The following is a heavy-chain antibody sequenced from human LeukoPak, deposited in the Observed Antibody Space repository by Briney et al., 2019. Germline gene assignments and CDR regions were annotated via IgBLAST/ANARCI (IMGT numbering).Heavy chain of an antibody. J-gene: IGHJ6*02. V-gene: IGHV3-21*01. D-gene: IGHD3-10*01. CDR1: GFTFSSYS. CDR3: ARDLGSWFGELVTYYGMDV. Sequence: GGSLRLSCAASGFTFSSYSMNWVRQAPGKGLEWVSSISSSSSYIYYADSVKGRFTISRDNAKNSLYLQMNSLRAEDTAVYYCARDLGSWFGELVTYYGMDVWGQGTTVTVSS. CDR2: ISSSSSYI.